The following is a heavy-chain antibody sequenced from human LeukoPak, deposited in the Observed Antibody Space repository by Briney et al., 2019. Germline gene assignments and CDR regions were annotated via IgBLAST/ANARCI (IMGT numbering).Heavy chain of an antibody. CDR3: ARGNWIGAFDI. CDR1: GFTFSSYE. J-gene: IGHJ3*02. Sequence: GGSLRLSCAASGFTFSSYEMNWVRQAPGKGLEWISHIGSSGSRIYYADSVKGRFTISRDNAKNSLYLQMNGLRVEDTAVYYCARGNWIGAFDIWGQGTMVTVSS. CDR2: IGSSGSRI. V-gene: IGHV3-48*03. D-gene: IGHD3-3*01.